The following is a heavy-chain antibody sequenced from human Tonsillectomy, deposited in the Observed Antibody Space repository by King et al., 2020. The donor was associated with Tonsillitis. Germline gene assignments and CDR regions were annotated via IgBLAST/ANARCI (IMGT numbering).Heavy chain of an antibody. Sequence: VQLVESGGGLVQPGGSLRLSCAASGFTFSSYVMTWVRQAPGKGLEWVSGISDSGGITYYADSVKGRFTISRDNSKSMLYLQLNSLRAEDTAVYYCAKARRKITFGGMIGPDYWGQGTLVTVSS. V-gene: IGHV3-23*04. CDR2: ISDSGGIT. CDR1: GFTFSSYV. D-gene: IGHD3-16*02. J-gene: IGHJ4*02. CDR3: AKARRKITFGGMIGPDY.